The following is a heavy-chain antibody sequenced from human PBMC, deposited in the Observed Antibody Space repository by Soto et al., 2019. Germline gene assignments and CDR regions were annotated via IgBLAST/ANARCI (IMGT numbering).Heavy chain of an antibody. CDR3: AKAYTGSPPPYYYYMDV. D-gene: IGHD4-4*01. J-gene: IGHJ6*03. CDR2: ISWNSGSI. CDR1: GFTFDDYA. Sequence: GGSLRLSCAASGFTFDDYAMHWVRQAPGKGLEWVSGISWNSGSIVYADSVKGRFTISRDNANNSLYLQMNSLRAEDTVLFCCAKAYTGSPPPYYYYMDVWGKGTTVTVSS. V-gene: IGHV3-9*01.